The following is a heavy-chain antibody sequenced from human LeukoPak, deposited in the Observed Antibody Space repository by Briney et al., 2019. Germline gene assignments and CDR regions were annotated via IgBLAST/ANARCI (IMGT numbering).Heavy chain of an antibody. Sequence: GGSLRLSCVGSGFTSIAYALTWARRAPGKGLEWVSGISGGGVTTYYADSVKGRFTISRDNSKNTLYLQMNGLRAEDTAVYYCSRSAYYDGSGNYYDYWGQGTLVTVSS. D-gene: IGHD3-22*01. CDR3: SRSAYYDGSGNYYDY. V-gene: IGHV3-23*01. CDR2: ISGGGVTT. CDR1: GFTSIAYA. J-gene: IGHJ4*02.